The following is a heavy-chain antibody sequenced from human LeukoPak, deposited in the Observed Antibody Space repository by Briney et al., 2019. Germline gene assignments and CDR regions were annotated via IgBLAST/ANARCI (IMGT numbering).Heavy chain of an antibody. D-gene: IGHD1-26*01. CDR2: ISGSGVMT. CDR3: AKDRSIGTYYTFDH. J-gene: IGHJ4*02. V-gene: IGHV3-23*01. Sequence: GGSLRLSCAASGFTFSDYAMTWVRQAPGKGLEWVATISGSGVMTYYADSVKGRFTVSGDTSKNTIYLQMHSLTAADTAVYYCAKDRSIGTYYTFDHWGQGTLVTVSS. CDR1: GFTFSDYA.